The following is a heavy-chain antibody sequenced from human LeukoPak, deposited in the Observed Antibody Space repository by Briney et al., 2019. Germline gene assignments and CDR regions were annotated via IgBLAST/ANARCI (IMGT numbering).Heavy chain of an antibody. Sequence: GGSLRLSCAASGFTFSSYSMNWVRQAPGKGLEWVSSISGSSSYIYYADSVKGRFTISRDNAKNSLYPQMNSLRAEDTAVYYCARGFPSGYWGQGTLVTVSS. CDR1: GFTFSSYS. CDR2: ISGSSSYI. V-gene: IGHV3-21*01. J-gene: IGHJ4*02. CDR3: ARGFPSGY.